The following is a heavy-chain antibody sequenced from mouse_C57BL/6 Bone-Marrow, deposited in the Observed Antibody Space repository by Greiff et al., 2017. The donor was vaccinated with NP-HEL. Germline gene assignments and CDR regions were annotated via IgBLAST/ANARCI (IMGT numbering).Heavy chain of an antibody. CDR2: IYPGDGDT. V-gene: IGHV1-80*01. Sequence: QVQLQQSGAELVKPGASVKISCKASGYAFSSYWMNWVNERPGKGLEWIGQIYPGDGDTTYNGKFKGKATLTADKSSSTAYMQVSSLTSEDSAVYFCARGDYGSSRFGYAMDYWGQGTSVTVSS. D-gene: IGHD1-1*01. CDR1: GYAFSSYW. J-gene: IGHJ4*01. CDR3: ARGDYGSSRFGYAMDY.